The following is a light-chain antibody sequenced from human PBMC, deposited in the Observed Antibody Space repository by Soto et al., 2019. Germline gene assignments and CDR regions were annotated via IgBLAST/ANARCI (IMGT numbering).Light chain of an antibody. CDR1: QSVGSY. Sequence: EKVMTQSPATLSVSPGERATLSCRASQSVGSYLAWYQQKPGQAPRLLIYGASTRAAGIPARFSGSGSGTEFSLTISTLQSEDFGVYYCQQYVNWPLTFGGGTKGDI. J-gene: IGKJ4*01. V-gene: IGKV3-15*01. CDR2: GAS. CDR3: QQYVNWPLT.